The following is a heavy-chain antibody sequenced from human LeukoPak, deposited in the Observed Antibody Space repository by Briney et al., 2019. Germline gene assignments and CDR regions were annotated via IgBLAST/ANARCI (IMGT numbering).Heavy chain of an antibody. CDR1: GYTFTSYY. D-gene: IGHD2-21*02. J-gene: IGHJ4*02. V-gene: IGHV1-46*01. CDR2: INPSGGST. CDR3: AIQQGVVTASFDY. Sequence: GASVKVSCKASGYTFTSYYMHWVRQAPAQGLEWMGIINPSGGSTSYAQKFQGRVTTTRDTSTSTVYMELSSLRSEDTAVYYCAIQQGVVTASFDYWGQGTLVTVSS.